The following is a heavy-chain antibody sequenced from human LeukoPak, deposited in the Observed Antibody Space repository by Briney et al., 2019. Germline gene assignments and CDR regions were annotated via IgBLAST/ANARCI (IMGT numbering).Heavy chain of an antibody. CDR3: ARDRLLEDRHYYSYYYMDV. CDR1: GFTFSSYW. CDR2: ISTSGSTI. D-gene: IGHD1-1*01. Sequence: QPGGSLRLSCAASGFTFSSYWMSWVRQAPGKGLEWVSYISTSGSTIYYADSVKGRFTISRDNAKNSLYLQMNSLRAEDTAVYYCARDRLLEDRHYYSYYYMDVWGKGTTVTVSS. V-gene: IGHV3-48*04. J-gene: IGHJ6*03.